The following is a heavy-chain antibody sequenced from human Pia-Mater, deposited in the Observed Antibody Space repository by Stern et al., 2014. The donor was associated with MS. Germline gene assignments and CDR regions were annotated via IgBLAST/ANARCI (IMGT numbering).Heavy chain of an antibody. D-gene: IGHD3-10*01. CDR1: GFTFSSYG. CDR3: AKDLPYYYGSGFL. J-gene: IGHJ1*01. Sequence: DQLVESGGGVVQPGRSLRLSCAASGFTFSSYGMNWVRQAPGKGLEWVAVISYDGSNKYYGDSVKGRLTISRDNSKNTLYLQMSSLRAEDTAVYYCAKDLPYYYGSGFLWGQGTLVTVSS. CDR2: ISYDGSNK. V-gene: IGHV3-30*18.